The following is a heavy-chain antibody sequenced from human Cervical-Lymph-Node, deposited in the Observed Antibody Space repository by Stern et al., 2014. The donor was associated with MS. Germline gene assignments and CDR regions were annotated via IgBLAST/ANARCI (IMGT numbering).Heavy chain of an antibody. J-gene: IGHJ4*02. CDR2: ISYDGSDT. CDR1: GFTFSSYG. V-gene: IGHV3-30*18. D-gene: IGHD3-10*01. Sequence: QVQLVKSGGGVVQPGRSLRLTCTVSGFTFSSYGMHWVRQAPGKGLEWVSVISYDGSDTYYAESVKGRFTISRDNTKNTLYLEMRRLRREDTAVYYCVKRGITEVRGVRLGDYWGPGTLVIVSS. CDR3: VKRGITEVRGVRLGDY.